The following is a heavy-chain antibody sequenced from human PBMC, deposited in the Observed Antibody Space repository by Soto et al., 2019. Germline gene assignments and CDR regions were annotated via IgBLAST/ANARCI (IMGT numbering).Heavy chain of an antibody. CDR1: GFTLQNYA. CDR3: ARGSTDSYPGSRIFDF. D-gene: IGHD3-10*01. V-gene: IGHV3-23*01. J-gene: IGHJ4*02. Sequence: PGGSLRLSCTASGFTLQNYAMAWVRQAPGKGLEWVSTLIGGHYGTAYSYSVKGRFTVSRDNSKKTLYLQMSSLTAEDSAIYYCARGSTDSYPGSRIFDFWGRGTLVTVSS. CDR2: LIGGHYGT.